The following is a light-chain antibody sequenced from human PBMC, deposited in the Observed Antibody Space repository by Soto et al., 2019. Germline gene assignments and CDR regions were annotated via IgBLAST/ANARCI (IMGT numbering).Light chain of an antibody. CDR2: GAY. V-gene: IGKV3-20*01. Sequence: EIVLTQSPGTLSLSPGERATLSCRASQSVNSRYLAWYQQKAGQAHRLLIYGAYSKATGIQDRFSGSGSGTDFTLTIRRLEPEDFAVYYCQQYGSTPRTFGQGTKV. CDR1: QSVNSRY. CDR3: QQYGSTPRT. J-gene: IGKJ1*01.